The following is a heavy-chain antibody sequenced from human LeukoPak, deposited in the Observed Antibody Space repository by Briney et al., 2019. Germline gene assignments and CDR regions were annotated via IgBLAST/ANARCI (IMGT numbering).Heavy chain of an antibody. V-gene: IGHV4-30-4*08. CDR2: IYYSGST. D-gene: IGHD3-3*01. CDR1: GRSISSGDYY. CDR3: ARQLLRFLEWLSNPRAFDI. Sequence: SQTLSLTCTVSGRSISSGDYYWSWIRQPPGKGLEWIGYIYYSGSTYYNPSLKSRVTISVDTSKNQFSLELSSVIAADTAVYYWARQLLRFLEWLSNPRAFDIWGQGTMVTVSS. J-gene: IGHJ3*02.